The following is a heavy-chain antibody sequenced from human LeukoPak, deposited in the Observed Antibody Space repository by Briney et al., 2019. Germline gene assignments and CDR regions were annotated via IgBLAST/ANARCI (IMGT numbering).Heavy chain of an antibody. V-gene: IGHV1-69*05. CDR2: IIPIFETT. Sequence: GSSVKVSCKASGGTFSDFLISWVRQAPGQGLEWVGGIIPIFETTKYGEEFQGRVTITTDASTNTAYMELSSLTSEDTAVYYCAREAGGYSYNWFDAWGQGTLVTVSS. CDR1: GGTFSDFL. CDR3: AREAGGYSYNWFDA. D-gene: IGHD5-12*01. J-gene: IGHJ5*02.